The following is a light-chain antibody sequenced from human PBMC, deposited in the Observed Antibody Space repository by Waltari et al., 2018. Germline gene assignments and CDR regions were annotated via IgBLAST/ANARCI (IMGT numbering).Light chain of an antibody. CDR2: AAS. Sequence: EVVLTQSPGTLSLSPGERATLSCRASQSISKYLVWYQQRPGQAPRLLIYAASTRATGVPDRFSGSGSGTDFSLTISRLEPEDFAVYYCQNHERLPATFGQGTRVENK. J-gene: IGKJ1*01. CDR3: QNHERLPAT. V-gene: IGKV3-20*01. CDR1: QSISKY.